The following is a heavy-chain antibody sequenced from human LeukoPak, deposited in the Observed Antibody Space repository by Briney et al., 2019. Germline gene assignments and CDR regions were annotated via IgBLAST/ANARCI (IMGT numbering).Heavy chain of an antibody. J-gene: IGHJ4*02. CDR1: GFTFSSYA. CDR3: AKGDYFGSGSTPDY. D-gene: IGHD3-10*01. V-gene: IGHV3-23*01. CDR2: ISGSGGST. Sequence: GGSLRLSCAASGFTFSSYAMSWVRQAPGKGLEWVSAISGSGGSTYYADSVKGRFTISRDNSKNTLYLQMTSLRAEDPVVYSCAKGDYFGSGSTPDYWGQGTLVTVYS.